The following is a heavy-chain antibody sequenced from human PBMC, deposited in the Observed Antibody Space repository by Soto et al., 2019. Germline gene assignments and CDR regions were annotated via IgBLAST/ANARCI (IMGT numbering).Heavy chain of an antibody. V-gene: IGHV5-10-1*01. CDR1: GYSIAGYW. CDR2: IDPSDSQT. CDR3: ARQIYDSDSGPNFQYYFDT. D-gene: IGHD3-22*01. Sequence: VEPLKVSCNGAGYSIAGYWITRVLQMPGKGLEWMGRIDPSDSQTYYSTSLRGHVTISAAKSITTVFLQWSSLRASDTAMYYCARQIYDSDSGPNFQYYFDTWGQGTLVTVSS. J-gene: IGHJ4*02.